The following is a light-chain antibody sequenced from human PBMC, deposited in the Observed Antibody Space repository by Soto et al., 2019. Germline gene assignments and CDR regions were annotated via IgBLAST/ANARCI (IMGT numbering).Light chain of an antibody. Sequence: QSALTQPASVSGSPGQSITISCTGTSSDVGVYNYVSWYQQHPGKAPKLMIYEVSNRPSGVSNRFSGSKSGNTASLTISGLQAEDEAYYYCSSYSSSSIRVFGGGTQLTVL. CDR2: EVS. CDR3: SSYSSSSIRV. V-gene: IGLV2-14*01. CDR1: SSDVGVYNY. J-gene: IGLJ3*02.